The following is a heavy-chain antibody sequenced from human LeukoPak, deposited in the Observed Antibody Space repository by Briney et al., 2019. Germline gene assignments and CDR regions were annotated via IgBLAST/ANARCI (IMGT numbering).Heavy chain of an antibody. V-gene: IGHV3-30-3*01. CDR1: GFIFSSYA. D-gene: IGHD6-19*01. CDR3: ARDSGSGWFFDY. J-gene: IGHJ4*02. CDR2: ISYDGSKK. Sequence: GRSLRLSYAASGFIFSSYAMHWVRQAPGKGLEWVAVISYDGSKKFYGDSVKGRFTISRDNSNNTLYLQMNSLRAEDTALYYCARDSGSGWFFDYWGQGTLVTVSS.